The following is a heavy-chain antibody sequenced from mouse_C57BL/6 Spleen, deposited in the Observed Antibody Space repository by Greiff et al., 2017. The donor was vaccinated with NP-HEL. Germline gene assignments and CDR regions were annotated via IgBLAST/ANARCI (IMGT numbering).Heavy chain of an antibody. D-gene: IGHD1-1*01. J-gene: IGHJ3*01. CDR3: ARNAYGSSYVAY. CDR2: IWRGGST. CDR1: GFSLTSYG. V-gene: IGHV2-2*01. Sequence: QVQLQQSGPGLVQPSQSLSITCTVSGFSLTSYGVHWVRQSPGKGLEWLGVIWRGGSTDYNAAFISRLSTSKDNSKGQVFFKMTSLQADDTAIYYCARNAYGSSYVAYWGQGTLVTVSA.